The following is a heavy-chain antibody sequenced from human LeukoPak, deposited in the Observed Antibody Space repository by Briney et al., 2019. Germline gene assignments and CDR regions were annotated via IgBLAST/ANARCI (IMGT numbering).Heavy chain of an antibody. J-gene: IGHJ4*02. V-gene: IGHV3-20*04. CDR3: ARDIALGYSSGWYSY. D-gene: IGHD6-19*01. Sequence: PGVSLRLSCVASGFSFDSYWMNWVRQAPGKGLEWVSGINWNGGSTGYADSVKGRFTISRDNAKNSLYLQMNSLRAEDTALYYCARDIALGYSSGWYSYWGQGTLVTVSS. CDR1: GFSFDSYW. CDR2: INWNGGST.